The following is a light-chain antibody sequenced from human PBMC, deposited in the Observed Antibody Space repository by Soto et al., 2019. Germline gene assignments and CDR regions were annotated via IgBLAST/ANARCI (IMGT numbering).Light chain of an antibody. CDR2: DAS. J-gene: IGKJ1*01. CDR3: QQRSNRPVT. Sequence: EIVLTQSPATLSLSPGEGATLSCRASQSVSSYLAWYQQKPGQAPRLLIYDASNRATGIPARFSGSWSGTDFTLISSSLAPEDFAVYYCQQRSNRPVTFGLGTKVEV. CDR1: QSVSSY. V-gene: IGKV3-11*01.